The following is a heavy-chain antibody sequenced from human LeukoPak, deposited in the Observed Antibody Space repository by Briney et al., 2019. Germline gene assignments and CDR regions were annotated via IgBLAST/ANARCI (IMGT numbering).Heavy chain of an antibody. CDR3: ARLSTNAFLLEGYYAMAV. V-gene: IGHV5-51*01. CDR1: PFDFPTYS. J-gene: IGHJ6*02. D-gene: IGHD5/OR15-5a*01. Sequence: GESLKISCKTPPFDFPTYSIACVRQMPGKGLEWMGIIYPGDSDTKYSPSFQGQVTISADKSSSTTSLPWRSHEDSDTARYYCARLSTNAFLLEGYYAMAVWGQGTTVTVSS. CDR2: IYPGDSDT.